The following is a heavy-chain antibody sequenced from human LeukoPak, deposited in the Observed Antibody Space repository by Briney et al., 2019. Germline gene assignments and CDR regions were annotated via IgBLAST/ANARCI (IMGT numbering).Heavy chain of an antibody. CDR1: GGTFSSYA. Sequence: SVKVSCKASGGTFSSYAISWVRQAPGQGLEWMGGIIPIFGTANYAQKFQGRVTITAEESTSTAYMELGSLRSEDTAVYYCARGPITTRSHFDYWGQGTLVTVSS. J-gene: IGHJ4*02. CDR3: ARGPITTRSHFDY. D-gene: IGHD3-22*01. V-gene: IGHV1-69*13. CDR2: IIPIFGTA.